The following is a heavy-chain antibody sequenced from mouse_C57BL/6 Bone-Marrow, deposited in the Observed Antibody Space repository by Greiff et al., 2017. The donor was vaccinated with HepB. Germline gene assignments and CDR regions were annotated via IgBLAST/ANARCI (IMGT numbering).Heavy chain of an antibody. CDR2: IYPGSGST. Sequence: QVQLQQPGAELVKPGASVKMSCKASGYTFTSYWITWVKQRPGQGLEWIGDIYPGSGSTNYNEKFKSKATLTVDTSSSTAYMQLSSLTSEDSAVYYCAGRNFTTTASFYYFDYWGQGTTLTVSS. J-gene: IGHJ2*01. CDR3: AGRNFTTTASFYYFDY. V-gene: IGHV1-55*01. D-gene: IGHD1-1*01. CDR1: GYTFTSYW.